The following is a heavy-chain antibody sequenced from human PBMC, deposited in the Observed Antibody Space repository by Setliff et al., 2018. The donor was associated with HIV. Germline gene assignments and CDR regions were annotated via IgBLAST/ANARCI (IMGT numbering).Heavy chain of an antibody. Sequence: SETLSLTCTVSGGSITSSNYYWGCIRQTPGKGLEWIGTIYYSGSTYYDPSLRSRVTISVDTSKNQFSLKLSSVTAADTAIYYCARHPGFWSGLWYFDLWGRGTLVTVSS. J-gene: IGHJ2*01. CDR3: ARHPGFWSGLWYFDL. V-gene: IGHV4-39*01. CDR1: GGSITSSNYY. CDR2: IYYSGST. D-gene: IGHD3-3*01.